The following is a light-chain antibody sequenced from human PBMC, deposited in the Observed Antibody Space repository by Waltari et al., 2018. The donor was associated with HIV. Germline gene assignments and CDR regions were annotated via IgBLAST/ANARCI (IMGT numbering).Light chain of an antibody. CDR1: NLSNNY. CDR3: QAWGNNTVV. V-gene: IGLV3-1*01. CDR2: QDR. Sequence: SYDLTQAPSLSVSPGQAAKILCSGFNLSNNYVSWYQQKPGQSPLLPIFQDRKRPSGIPGRFSGSSSGNTATLTISGTQSVDEADYFCQAWGNNTVVFGGGTKLTVL. J-gene: IGLJ2*01.